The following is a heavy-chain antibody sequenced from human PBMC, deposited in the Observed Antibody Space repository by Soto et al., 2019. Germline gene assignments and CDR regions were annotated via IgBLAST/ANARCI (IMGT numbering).Heavy chain of an antibody. CDR1: GFTFSSYA. V-gene: IGHV3-23*01. Sequence: PGGSLRLSCAASGFTFSSYAMSWVRQAPGKGLEWVSGISGSAGSTYYADSVKGRFTISRDNSKNTLYLQMNSLRAEDTAVYYCTKGDIVVVPADMPDYWGQGTLVTVSS. CDR2: ISGSAGST. J-gene: IGHJ4*02. CDR3: TKGDIVVVPADMPDY. D-gene: IGHD2-2*01.